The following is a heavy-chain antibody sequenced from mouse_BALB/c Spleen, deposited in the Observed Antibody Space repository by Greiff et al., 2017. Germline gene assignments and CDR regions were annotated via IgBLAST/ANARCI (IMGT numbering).Heavy chain of an antibody. Sequence: EVKLVESGGGLVQPGGSLRLSCATSGFTFTDYYMSWVRQPPGKALEWVGFIRNKANGYTTAYSASVKGRFTISRDNSQSILYLQMNTLRAGDSATYYYARDPNPSYYYDRYFDVWGAGTTVTVSS. CDR2: IRNKANGYTT. V-gene: IGHV7-3*02. D-gene: IGHD1-1*01. CDR3: ARDPNPSYYYDRYFDV. J-gene: IGHJ1*01. CDR1: GFTFTDYY.